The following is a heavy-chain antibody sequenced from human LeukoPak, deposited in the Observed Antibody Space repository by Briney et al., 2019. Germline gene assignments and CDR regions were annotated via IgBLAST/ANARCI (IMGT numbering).Heavy chain of an antibody. D-gene: IGHD3-10*01. CDR2: IRYDGSDR. V-gene: IGHV3-30*02. CDR3: AKDRETYYYGWGSYGGGLDY. J-gene: IGHJ4*02. Sequence: GGSLRLSCAASMYTFRGPDLHWASRAPAKGLVWVVVIRYDGSDRFCAESVKGRLTISRDNSKNTLYLQMNSLGAEDTAVYYCAKDRETYYYGWGSYGGGLDYRGQGTLVTVSS. CDR1: MYTFRGPD.